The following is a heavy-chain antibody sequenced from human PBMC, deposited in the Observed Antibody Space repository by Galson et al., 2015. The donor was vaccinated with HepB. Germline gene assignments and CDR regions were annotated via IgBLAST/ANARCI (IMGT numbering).Heavy chain of an antibody. J-gene: IGHJ4*02. D-gene: IGHD6-19*01. CDR3: ARAVTSGWYGVFDY. CDR2: ISYDGSNK. V-gene: IGHV3-30*04. Sequence: SLRLSCAASGFTFSSYAMHWVRQAPGKGLEWVAVISYDGSNKYYADSVKGRFTISRDNSKNTLYLQMNSLRAEDTAVYYCARAVTSGWYGVFDYWGQGTLVTVSS. CDR1: GFTFSSYA.